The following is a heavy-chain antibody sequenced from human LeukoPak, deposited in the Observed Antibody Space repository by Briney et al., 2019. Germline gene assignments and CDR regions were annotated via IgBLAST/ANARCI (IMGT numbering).Heavy chain of an antibody. CDR2: IYYSGST. CDR1: GGSISSYY. D-gene: IGHD6-19*01. CDR3: ARDQRTGIAVAGPFDY. Sequence: PSETLSLTCTVSGGSISSYYWSWIRQPPGKGLEWIGYIYYSGSTNYNPSLKSRVTISVDTSKNQFSLKLSSVTAADTAVYYCARDQRTGIAVAGPFDYWGQGTLVTVSS. J-gene: IGHJ4*02. V-gene: IGHV4-59*01.